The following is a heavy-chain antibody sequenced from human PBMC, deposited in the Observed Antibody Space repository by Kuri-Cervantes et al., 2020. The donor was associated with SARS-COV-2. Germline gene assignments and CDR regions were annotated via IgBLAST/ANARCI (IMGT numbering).Heavy chain of an antibody. CDR1: GYTFTNND. V-gene: IGHV1-24*01. D-gene: IGHD6-19*01. Sequence: ASVKVSCKATGYTFTNNDVNWLRQASGQGLEWMGGFDPEDGETIYAQKFQGRVTMTEDTSTDTAYMELSSLRSEDTAVYYCARCGWRAAGKIDAFDIWGQGTMVTVSS. CDR2: FDPEDGET. J-gene: IGHJ3*02. CDR3: ARCGWRAAGKIDAFDI.